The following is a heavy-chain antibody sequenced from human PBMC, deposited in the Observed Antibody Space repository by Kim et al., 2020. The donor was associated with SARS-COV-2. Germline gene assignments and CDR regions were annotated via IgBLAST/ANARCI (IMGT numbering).Heavy chain of an antibody. D-gene: IGHD3-3*01. CDR2: ISGSGGST. V-gene: IGHV3-23*01. J-gene: IGHJ6*02. CDR1: GFTFSSYA. CDR3: AKDQVRFLEWLPHYYYGMDV. Sequence: GGSLRLSCAASGFTFSSYAMSWVRQAPGKGLEWVSAISGSGGSTYYADSVKGRFTISRDNSKNTLYLQMNSLRAEDTAVYYCAKDQVRFLEWLPHYYYGMDVWGQGTTVTVSS.